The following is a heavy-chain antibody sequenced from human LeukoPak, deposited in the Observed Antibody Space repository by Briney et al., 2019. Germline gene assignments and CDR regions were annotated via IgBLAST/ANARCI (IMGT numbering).Heavy chain of an antibody. Sequence: SETLSLTCAVYGGSFSGYYWSWIRQPPGKGLEWIGEINHSGSTNYNPSLKSRVTISVDTSKNQFSLKLSSVTAADTAVYYCVRDRVVAGQRGRFDPWGQGTLVTVSS. CDR3: VRDRVVAGQRGRFDP. CDR1: GGSFSGYY. D-gene: IGHD6-19*01. CDR2: INHSGST. J-gene: IGHJ5*02. V-gene: IGHV4-34*01.